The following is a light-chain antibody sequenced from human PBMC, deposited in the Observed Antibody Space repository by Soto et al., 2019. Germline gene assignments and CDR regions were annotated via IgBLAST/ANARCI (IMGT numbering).Light chain of an antibody. Sequence: IVMTQSPATLSVSPGERATLSCKASHSISSNVAWYQQKPGQAPRLLIYGASTRATGIPARFSGSGSGTDFTLTITSLQSEDFAVYFCQQYNNWPPVTFGGGTRLEIK. CDR2: GAS. J-gene: IGKJ5*01. CDR1: HSISSN. CDR3: QQYNNWPPVT. V-gene: IGKV3-15*01.